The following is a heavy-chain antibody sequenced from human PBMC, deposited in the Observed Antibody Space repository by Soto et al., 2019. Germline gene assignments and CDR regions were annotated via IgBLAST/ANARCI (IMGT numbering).Heavy chain of an antibody. CDR1: GYNFTTYW. CDR3: ARSVGTIDIDY. CDR2: IYTSDSET. Sequence: GESLKVSCKGSGYNFTTYWIGWVRQMPGKGLEWMGFIYTSDSETKYSPSFQGQVTISADKSINTAYLQWSSLKASDTAMYYCARSVGTIDIDYWGQGTLVTVSS. J-gene: IGHJ4*01. D-gene: IGHD1-26*01. V-gene: IGHV5-51*01.